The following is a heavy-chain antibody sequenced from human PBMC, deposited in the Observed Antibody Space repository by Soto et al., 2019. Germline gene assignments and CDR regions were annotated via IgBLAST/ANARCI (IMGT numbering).Heavy chain of an antibody. CDR2: IYSGGST. CDR3: ARLGYGSGWHGWFDP. V-gene: IGHV3-53*04. J-gene: IGHJ5*02. Sequence: EVQLVESGGGLVQPGGSLRLSCAASGFTVSSNYMSWVRQAPGKGLEWVSVIYSGGSTYYADSVKGRFTISRHNSKNTLYLQMNSLRAEDSAVYYGARLGYGSGWHGWFDPWGQGTLVTVSA. CDR1: GFTVSSNY. D-gene: IGHD6-19*01.